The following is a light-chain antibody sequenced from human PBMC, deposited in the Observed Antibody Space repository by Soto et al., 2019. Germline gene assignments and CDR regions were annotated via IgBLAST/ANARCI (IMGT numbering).Light chain of an antibody. CDR3: QHYGSSPQG. CDR1: QSVSSSY. V-gene: IGKV3-20*01. CDR2: GAS. Sequence: EIVLTQSPGTLSMSPGERVTLSCRARQSVSSSYLAWYQQKPGQAPRLLIYGASSRATGIPDRFSGSGSGTDFTLTISRLEPEDFAVYYCQHYGSSPQGFGPGTKVDIK. J-gene: IGKJ3*01.